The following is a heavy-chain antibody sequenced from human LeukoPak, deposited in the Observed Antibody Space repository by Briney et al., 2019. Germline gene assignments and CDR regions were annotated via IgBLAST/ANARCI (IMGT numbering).Heavy chain of an antibody. J-gene: IGHJ4*02. D-gene: IGHD6-13*01. CDR3: ARDHSSSCQLFDY. Sequence: ASVKVSCKASGYTFTTYGITWVRQAPGQGHEWMGWISAYNGDTKYAQKLQGRLTMTTDTSTPTGYMELRSLRSGDTAVYYCARDHSSSCQLFDYWGQGTLVTVSS. V-gene: IGHV1-18*01. CDR2: ISAYNGDT. CDR1: GYTFTTYG.